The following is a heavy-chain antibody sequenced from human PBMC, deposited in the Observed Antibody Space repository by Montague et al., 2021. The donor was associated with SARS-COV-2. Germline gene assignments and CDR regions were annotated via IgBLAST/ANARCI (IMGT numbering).Heavy chain of an antibody. J-gene: IGHJ4*02. Sequence: SETLSLTCTVSNVSLPHYSLGWIRQAPFILLSLIVHIYNSGTTDYNPVFRICCTISMFTARNQFSLKLKSVTTADTAIYYCATDDEPDRPADFDYWGQGILVTVSS. CDR2: IYNSGTT. CDR1: NVSLPHYS. D-gene: IGHD1-14*01. V-gene: IGHV4-59*01. CDR3: ATDDEPDRPADFDY.